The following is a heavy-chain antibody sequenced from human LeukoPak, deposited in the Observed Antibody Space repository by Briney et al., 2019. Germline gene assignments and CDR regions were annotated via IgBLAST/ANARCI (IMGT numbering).Heavy chain of an antibody. CDR2: IYYSGST. Sequence: SETLSLTCTVSGGSISSYYWSWIRQPPGKGLEWIGYIYYSGSTYYNPSLKSRVTISVDTSKNQFSLKLSSVTAADTAVYYCARDVPYCSSTSCYAPWFDPWGQGTLVTVSS. J-gene: IGHJ5*02. CDR3: ARDVPYCSSTSCYAPWFDP. CDR1: GGSISSYY. V-gene: IGHV4-59*12. D-gene: IGHD2-2*01.